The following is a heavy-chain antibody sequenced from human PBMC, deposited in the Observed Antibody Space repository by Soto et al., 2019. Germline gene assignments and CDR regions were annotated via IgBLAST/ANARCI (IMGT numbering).Heavy chain of an antibody. CDR2: ISGYNGNT. Sequence: QVQLVQSGAEVKKPGASVKVSCKASGYTFTIYGISWVRQAPGQGLEWMGWISGYNGNTDYAQNPNDRVTLTTDASTSAVYMELRSLRPGDTAVYYCARVAYYDSSGYFGYWDPGNRITVSS. J-gene: IGHJ4*02. CDR1: GYTFTIYG. V-gene: IGHV1-18*04. CDR3: ARVAYYDSSGYFGY. D-gene: IGHD3-22*01.